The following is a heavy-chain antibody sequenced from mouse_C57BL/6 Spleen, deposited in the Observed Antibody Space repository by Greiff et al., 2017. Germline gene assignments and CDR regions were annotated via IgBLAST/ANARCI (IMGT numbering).Heavy chain of an antibody. CDR2: IDPENGDT. CDR1: GFNIKDDY. Sequence: EVKLQESGAELVRPGASVKLSCTASGFNIKDDYMHWVKQRPEQGLEWIGWIDPENGDTEYASKFQGKATITADTSSNTAYLQLSSLTSEDTAGYYCTSKLGYWGQGTLVTVSA. CDR3: TSKLGY. D-gene: IGHD1-3*01. V-gene: IGHV14-4*01. J-gene: IGHJ3*01.